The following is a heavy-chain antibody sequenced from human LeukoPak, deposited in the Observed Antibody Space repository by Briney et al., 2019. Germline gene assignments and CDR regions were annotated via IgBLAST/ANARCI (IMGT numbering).Heavy chain of an antibody. Sequence: SGTLSLTCAVSGGSISSSNWWSWVRQPPGKGLEWIGEIYHSGSTHYNPSLKSRVTISVDKSKNQFSLKLSSVTAADTAVYYCARAYCSSTSCYAGVDYWGQGTLVTVSS. D-gene: IGHD2-2*01. CDR2: IYHSGST. J-gene: IGHJ4*02. CDR1: GGSISSSNW. V-gene: IGHV4-4*02. CDR3: ARAYCSSTSCYAGVDY.